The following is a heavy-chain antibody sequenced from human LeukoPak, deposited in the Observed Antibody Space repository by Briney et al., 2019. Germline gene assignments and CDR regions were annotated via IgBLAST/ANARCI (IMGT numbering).Heavy chain of an antibody. CDR1: GFTFSRYA. CDR2: ISDSAGST. V-gene: IGHV3-23*01. Sequence: GGSLRLSCAASGFTFSRYAMSWVRQAPGKGLEWVSAISDSAGSTYYADSVKGRFTISRDTSKNTLYLQMNSLRADDTAVYYCANRLECSSSSAYFDFWGQGALVTVSS. D-gene: IGHD6-6*01. CDR3: ANRLECSSSSAYFDF. J-gene: IGHJ4*02.